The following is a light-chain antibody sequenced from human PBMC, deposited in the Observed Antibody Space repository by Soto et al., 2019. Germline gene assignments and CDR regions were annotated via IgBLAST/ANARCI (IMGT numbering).Light chain of an antibody. Sequence: ILFAQSPATLSLSPGERATLSCRASQSVGNYLAWYQQKPGQAPRLLMYDASNRASGIPARFSGSGYGTDFTLTIRSLEPEDFAVYYCQQRSNQLTFGLGTRLEIK. CDR1: QSVGNY. V-gene: IGKV3-11*01. CDR3: QQRSNQLT. CDR2: DAS. J-gene: IGKJ5*01.